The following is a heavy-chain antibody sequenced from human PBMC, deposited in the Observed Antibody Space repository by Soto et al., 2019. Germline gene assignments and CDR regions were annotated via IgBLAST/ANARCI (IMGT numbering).Heavy chain of an antibody. V-gene: IGHV4-4*02. J-gene: IGHJ4*02. CDR1: GGSISSSNW. D-gene: IGHD3-10*02. CDR2: IYHSGST. Sequence: SETLSLTCAVSGGSISSSNWWSWVRQPPGKGLEWIGEIYHSGSTNYNPSLKSRVTISVDKSKNQFSLKLSSVTAADTAVYYCARRPSYYYVSYYFDYWGQGTLVTVSS. CDR3: ARRPSYYYVSYYFDY.